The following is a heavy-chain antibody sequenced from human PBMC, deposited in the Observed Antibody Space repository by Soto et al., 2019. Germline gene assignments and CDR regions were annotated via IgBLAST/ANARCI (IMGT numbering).Heavy chain of an antibody. V-gene: IGHV3-23*01. CDR2: ISGSGGST. CDR3: AKDREGAYYYYYMDV. D-gene: IGHD3-16*01. J-gene: IGHJ6*03. Sequence: GSLRLSCAASRFTFSSYAMSWVRQAPGKGLEWVSAISGSGGSTYYADSVKGRFTISRDNSKNTLYLQMNSLRAEDTAVYYCAKDREGAYYYYYMDVWGKGTTVTVSS. CDR1: RFTFSSYA.